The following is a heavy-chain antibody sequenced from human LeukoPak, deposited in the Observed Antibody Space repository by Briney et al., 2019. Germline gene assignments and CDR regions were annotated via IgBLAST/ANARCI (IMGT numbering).Heavy chain of an antibody. Sequence: SETLSLTCTVSGYSISSGYYWGWIRQPPGKGLEWIGSIYHSGSTYYNPSLKSRVTISVDTSKNQFSLKLSSVTAADTAVYYCARVEYYYDSSGYFYTGAFGYWGQGTLVTVSS. J-gene: IGHJ4*02. CDR3: ARVEYYYDSSGYFYTGAFGY. V-gene: IGHV4-38-2*02. CDR2: IYHSGST. D-gene: IGHD3-22*01. CDR1: GYSISSGYY.